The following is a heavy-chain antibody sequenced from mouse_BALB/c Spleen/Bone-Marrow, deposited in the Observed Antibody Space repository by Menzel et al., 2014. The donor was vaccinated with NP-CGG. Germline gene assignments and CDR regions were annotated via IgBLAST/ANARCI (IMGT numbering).Heavy chain of an antibody. Sequence: VHVKQSGPQLVRPGASVKISCKASGYSFTSYWMHWVKQRPGQGLEWIGMIDPSDSETRLNQKFKDKATLTVDKSSSTAYMQLSSPTSEDSAVYYCARVWDEGSYAMDYWGQGTSVTVSS. CDR3: ARVWDEGSYAMDY. CDR1: GYSFTSYW. J-gene: IGHJ4*01. D-gene: IGHD4-1*01. V-gene: IGHV1S127*01. CDR2: IDPSDSET.